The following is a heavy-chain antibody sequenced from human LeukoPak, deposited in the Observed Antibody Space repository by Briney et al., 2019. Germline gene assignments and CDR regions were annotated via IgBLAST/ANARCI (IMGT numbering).Heavy chain of an antibody. V-gene: IGHV3-9*01. Sequence: PGGSLRLSCAASGFTFDDYAMHWVRHAPGKGLKWVSGISWNSGSIGYADSVKGRFTISRDNAKNSLYLQMNSLRAEDTALYYCAKEGVLGECLDYWGQGTLVTVSS. CDR3: AKEGVLGECLDY. D-gene: IGHD3-10*01. J-gene: IGHJ4*02. CDR2: ISWNSGSI. CDR1: GFTFDDYA.